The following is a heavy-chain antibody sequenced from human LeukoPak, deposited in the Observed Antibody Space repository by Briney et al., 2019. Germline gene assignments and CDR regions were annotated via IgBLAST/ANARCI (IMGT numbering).Heavy chain of an antibody. V-gene: IGHV3-23*01. D-gene: IGHD6-19*01. Sequence: PGGSLRLSCAASGFTFSSYAMSWVRQGPGKGLEWVSAISGSGDSTYYAHSVKGRFTISRDNSKNTLYLQMSSLRAEDTAVYYCAKEASGWPNWFDPWGQGTLVTVSS. CDR2: ISGSGDST. CDR1: GFTFSSYA. CDR3: AKEASGWPNWFDP. J-gene: IGHJ5*02.